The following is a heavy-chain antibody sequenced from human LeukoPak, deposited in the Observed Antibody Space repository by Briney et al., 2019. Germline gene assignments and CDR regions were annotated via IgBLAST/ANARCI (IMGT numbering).Heavy chain of an antibody. V-gene: IGHV3-30-3*01. CDR3: AREGPAESGDY. J-gene: IGHJ4*02. CDR2: ISYGGNNK. D-gene: IGHD6-25*01. CDR1: GLIFSSFA. Sequence: GRSLRLSCAASGLIFSSFAMHWVRQAPGKGLEWVALISYGGNNKYYADSVKGRFTISRDNSKNTLYLQMNSLRAEDTAVYYCAREGPAESGDYWGQGTLVTVSS.